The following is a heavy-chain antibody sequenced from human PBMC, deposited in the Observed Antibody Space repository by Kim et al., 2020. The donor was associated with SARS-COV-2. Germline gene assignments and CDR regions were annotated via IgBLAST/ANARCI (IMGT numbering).Heavy chain of an antibody. J-gene: IGHJ4*02. Sequence: GGSLRLSCAASGFTVSSNYMSWVRQAPGKGLEWVSVIYSGGSTYYADSVKGRFTISRDNSKNTLYLQMNSLRAEDTAVYYCARGSHYYDSSGYYNYFDYWGQGTLVTVSS. CDR1: GFTVSSNY. CDR3: ARGSHYYDSSGYYNYFDY. CDR2: IYSGGST. D-gene: IGHD3-22*01. V-gene: IGHV3-53*01.